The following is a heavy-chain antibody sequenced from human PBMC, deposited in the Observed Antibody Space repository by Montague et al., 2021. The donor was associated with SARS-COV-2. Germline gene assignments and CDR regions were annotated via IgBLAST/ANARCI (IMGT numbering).Heavy chain of an antibody. Sequence: SETLSLTCTVSGGSITNYIDSWAWIRQPPGKGLEWIGSIYYTGNTYYNPSLKIRVTIYVVTSKIHFTLKLSSVTAAETAVYYCARLKRYFDSSGSPSAFDFWGQGTKVTVSS. CDR1: GGSITNYIDS. CDR3: ARLKRYFDSSGSPSAFDF. V-gene: IGHV4-39*02. D-gene: IGHD3-22*01. J-gene: IGHJ3*01. CDR2: IYYTGNT.